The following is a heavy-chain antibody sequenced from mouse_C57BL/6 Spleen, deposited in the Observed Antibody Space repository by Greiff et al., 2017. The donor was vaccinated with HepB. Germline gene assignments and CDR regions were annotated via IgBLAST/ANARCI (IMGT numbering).Heavy chain of an antibody. CDR2: IYPEDGET. V-gene: IGHV14-2*01. J-gene: IGHJ3*01. D-gene: IGHD1-1*01. CDR1: GFNIKDYY. Sequence: VQLQQSGAELVKPGASVKLSCTASGFNIKDYYMHWVKQRPEQGLEWIGRIYPEDGETKYAPNLQGKATITADTSSNTVYLQLSSLTSEDAAVYYCARDYYGSRFAYWGQGTLVTVSA. CDR3: ARDYYGSRFAY.